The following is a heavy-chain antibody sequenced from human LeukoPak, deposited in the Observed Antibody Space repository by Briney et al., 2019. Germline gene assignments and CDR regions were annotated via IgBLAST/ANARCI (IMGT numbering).Heavy chain of an antibody. CDR1: GYTFTSYY. J-gene: IGHJ4*02. CDR3: ARDLTGSDIPAGESEDY. CDR2: INPSGGST. D-gene: IGHD3-16*01. Sequence: ASVKVSCKASGYTFTSYYMHWVRQAPGQGLEWMGIINPSGGSTSYAQKFQGRVTMTRDTSTSTVYMELSSLRSEDTAVYYCARDLTGSDIPAGESEDYWGQGTLVTVSS. V-gene: IGHV1-46*01.